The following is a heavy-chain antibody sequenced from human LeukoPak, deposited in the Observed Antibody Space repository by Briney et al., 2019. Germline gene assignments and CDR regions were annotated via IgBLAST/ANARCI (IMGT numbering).Heavy chain of an antibody. CDR3: AKGDSTYSNYCLDY. CDR2: ITDGGGST. CDR1: GFTYSSYA. D-gene: IGHD4-11*01. J-gene: IGHJ4*02. V-gene: IGHV3-23*01. Sequence: SGGSLTLSCAPSGFTYSSYAMSCVRHAPGKGLEWVSAITDGGGSTNNADSLKGRIANSRDNSKNTLYLQMNSLRAEDTGVYYCAKGDSTYSNYCLDYWGQGTLVTVSS.